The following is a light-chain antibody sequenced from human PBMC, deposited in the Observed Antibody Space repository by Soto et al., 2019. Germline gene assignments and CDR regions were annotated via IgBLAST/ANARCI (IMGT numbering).Light chain of an antibody. Sequence: QSSLTQPASVSGSPVQSITISCTGTSSDVGGYKYVSWYQQHPGKGPKLMIYEVSNRPSGVSDRFSGSKSGNTASLTISGLQAEDESDYYCISYTSSNTYVFGTGTKVTV. CDR1: SSDVGGYKY. V-gene: IGLV2-14*01. CDR3: ISYTSSNTYV. J-gene: IGLJ1*01. CDR2: EVS.